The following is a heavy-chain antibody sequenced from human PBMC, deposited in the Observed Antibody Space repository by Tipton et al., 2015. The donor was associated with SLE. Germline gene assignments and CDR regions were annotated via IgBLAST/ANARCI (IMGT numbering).Heavy chain of an antibody. V-gene: IGHV4-38-2*02. J-gene: IGHJ4*02. CDR3: AGDRSSVSD. CDR1: GYFISSGYY. Sequence: TLSLTCAVSGYFISSGYYWGWIRQPPGKGLEWIGIAYHSGSTYYNPSLESRVTISIDTSKNQFSLKLTSVTAADTAVYFCAGDRSSVSDWGQGTQVIVSP. CDR2: AYHSGST. D-gene: IGHD5/OR15-5a*01.